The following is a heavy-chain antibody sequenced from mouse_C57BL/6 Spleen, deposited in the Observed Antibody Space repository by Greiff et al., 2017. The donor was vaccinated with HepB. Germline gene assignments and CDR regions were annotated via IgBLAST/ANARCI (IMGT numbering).Heavy chain of an antibody. J-gene: IGHJ1*03. V-gene: IGHV1-43*01. CDR1: GYSFTGYY. CDR2: INPSTGGT. Sequence: VQLKQSGPELVKPGASVKISCKASGYSFTGYYMHWVKQSSEKSLEWIGEINPSTGGTSYNQKFKGKATLTVDKSSSTAYMQLKSLTSEDSAVYYCARSDGYWYFDVWGTGTTVTVSS. D-gene: IGHD2-3*01. CDR3: ARSDGYWYFDV.